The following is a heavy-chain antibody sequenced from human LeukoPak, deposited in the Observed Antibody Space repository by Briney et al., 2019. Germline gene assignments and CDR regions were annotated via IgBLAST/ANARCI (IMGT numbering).Heavy chain of an antibody. J-gene: IGHJ6*03. Sequence: GGSLRLSCAASGFSLSTYALSWVRQAPGGGLEWVAAISGSGDKTYYADSVKGRFTISKDNSENRLSLQMDSLRAEDTAVYFCAKDTTAWWYHRAYMNVWGKGTTVTVSS. V-gene: IGHV3-23*01. D-gene: IGHD2-15*01. CDR1: GFSLSTYA. CDR3: AKDTTAWWYHRAYMNV. CDR2: ISGSGDKT.